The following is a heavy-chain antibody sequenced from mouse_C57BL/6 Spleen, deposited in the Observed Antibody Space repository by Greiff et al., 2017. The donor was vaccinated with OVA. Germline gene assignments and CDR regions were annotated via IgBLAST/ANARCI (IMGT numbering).Heavy chain of an antibody. CDR2: IDPEDGDT. Sequence: VQLQQSGAELVRPGASVKLSCTASGFNIKDYYMHWVKQRPEQGLEWIGRIDPEDGDTEYAPKFQGKATMTADTSSNTAYLQLRSLTSEDTAVYYCTATRETTVVATRYFDVWGTGTTVTVSS. CDR1: GFNIKDYY. V-gene: IGHV14-1*01. D-gene: IGHD1-1*01. CDR3: TATRETTVVATRYFDV. J-gene: IGHJ1*03.